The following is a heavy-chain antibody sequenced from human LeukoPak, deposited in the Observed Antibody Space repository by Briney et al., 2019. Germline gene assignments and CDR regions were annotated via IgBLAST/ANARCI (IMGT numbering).Heavy chain of an antibody. CDR3: ARDTGYLGYSYGYLSNWFDP. CDR2: ISAYNGNT. V-gene: IGHV1-18*01. J-gene: IGHJ5*02. D-gene: IGHD5-18*01. Sequence: ASVKVSCKASGYTFTSYGISWVRQAPGQGLEWMGWISAYNGNTNYAQKFQGRVTITADESTSTAYMELSSLRSEDTAVYYCARDTGYLGYSYGYLSNWFDPWGQGTLVTVSS. CDR1: GYTFTSYG.